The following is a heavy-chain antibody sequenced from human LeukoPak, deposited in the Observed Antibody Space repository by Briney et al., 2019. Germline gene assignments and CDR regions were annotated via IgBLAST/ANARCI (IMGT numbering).Heavy chain of an antibody. V-gene: IGHV4-31*03. J-gene: IGHJ4*02. CDR1: GGSISSGGYY. Sequence: PSETLSLTSTVSGGSISSGGYYWSWIRHHPGKGLEWIGYIYYSGSTYYNPSLKSRVTISVDTSKNQFSLKLTSVTAADTAVYYCAREGPGRGVIGNIDYWGQGTLVTVSS. CDR2: IYYSGST. CDR3: AREGPGRGVIGNIDY. D-gene: IGHD3-10*01.